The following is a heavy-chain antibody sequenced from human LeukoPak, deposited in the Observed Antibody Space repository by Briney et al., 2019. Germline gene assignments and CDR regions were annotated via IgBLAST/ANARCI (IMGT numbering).Heavy chain of an antibody. V-gene: IGHV4-39*01. CDR3: ARRYYASSWYYDY. CDR1: GGSISSSSYY. Sequence: PSETLSLTCTVSGGSISSSSYYWGWIRQPPGKGLEWIGIIHYSGNTYYNPSLKSPVTISVDTSKNQFSLKMNSVTAADTAVYYCARRYYASSWYYDYWGQGTLVTVSS. D-gene: IGHD6-13*01. CDR2: IHYSGNT. J-gene: IGHJ4*02.